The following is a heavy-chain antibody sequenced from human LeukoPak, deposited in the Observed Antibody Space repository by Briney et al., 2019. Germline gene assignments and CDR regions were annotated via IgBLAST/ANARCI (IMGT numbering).Heavy chain of an antibody. D-gene: IGHD2-2*03. J-gene: IGHJ4*02. CDR1: GGSISSSSYY. V-gene: IGHV4-39*01. CDR3: ARLGYCSSTSCYPIDY. Sequence: SETLSLTCTVSGGSISSSSYYWGWIRQPPGKGLEWIGSIYYSGSTYYNPSLKSRVTISVDTSKNQFSLKPSSVTAADTAVYYCARLGYCSSTSCYPIDYWGQGTLVTVSS. CDR2: IYYSGST.